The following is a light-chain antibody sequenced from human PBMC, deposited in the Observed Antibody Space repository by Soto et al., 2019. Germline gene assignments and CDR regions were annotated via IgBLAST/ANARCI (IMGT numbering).Light chain of an antibody. V-gene: IGKV3-20*01. CDR2: GVS. CDR1: QSVSNNY. J-gene: IGKJ1*01. Sequence: EIVLTHSPGTLSLSPGERATLSCRASQSVSNNYLAWYQQKPGQAPRRLIYGVSNRATGIPDRFSGSGSGTVFTLTISRLEPEDFAVYYCQQYGSSGTFGQGYKVEIK. CDR3: QQYGSSGT.